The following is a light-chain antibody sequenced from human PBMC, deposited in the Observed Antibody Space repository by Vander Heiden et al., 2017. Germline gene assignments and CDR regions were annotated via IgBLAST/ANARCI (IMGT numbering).Light chain of an antibody. CDR2: AAS. CDR1: QSISNY. V-gene: IGKV1-39*01. CDR3: QQTDSTPRT. Sequence: DIQMTQSPSSLSASVGDRVTITCRASQSISNYLNWYQQKPGTAPNLLIYAASSLQSGVTSRFSGSGSGTDFTLTISSLQPEDFATYYCQQTDSTPRTFGQGTKLEIK. J-gene: IGKJ2*01.